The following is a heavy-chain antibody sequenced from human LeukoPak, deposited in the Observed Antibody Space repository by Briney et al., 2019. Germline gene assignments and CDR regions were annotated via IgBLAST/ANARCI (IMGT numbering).Heavy chain of an antibody. CDR2: INHSGST. CDR3: ARASNGDYPGY. D-gene: IGHD2-8*01. J-gene: IGHJ4*02. Sequence: SETLSLTCAVYGGSFSGYYWSWIRQPPGKGLEWIGEINHSGSTNYNPSLKSRVTISVDTSKNQFSLKLSSVTAADTAVYYCARASNGDYPGYWGQGTLVIVSS. CDR1: GGSFSGYY. V-gene: IGHV4-34*01.